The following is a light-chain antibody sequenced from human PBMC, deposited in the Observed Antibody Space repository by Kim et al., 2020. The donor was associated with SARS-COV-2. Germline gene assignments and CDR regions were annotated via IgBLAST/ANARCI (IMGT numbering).Light chain of an antibody. CDR2: GVS. CDR1: QTINNDF. V-gene: IGKV3-20*01. Sequence: SPGERATLSCTTSQTINNDFLAWYQQRPGQAPRLLTYGVSSRATGIPDRFSGSGSGTDFTLTISRLEPEDFAVYYCQQYDSSPWTFGLGTKVDIK. J-gene: IGKJ1*01. CDR3: QQYDSSPWT.